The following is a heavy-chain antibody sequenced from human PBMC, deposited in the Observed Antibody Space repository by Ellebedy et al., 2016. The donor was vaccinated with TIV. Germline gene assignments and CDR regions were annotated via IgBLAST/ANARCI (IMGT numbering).Heavy chain of an antibody. CDR2: ITSSGSNI. CDR3: ARGDYGGNSFDY. J-gene: IGHJ4*02. D-gene: IGHD4-23*01. V-gene: IGHV3-11*01. CDR1: GFTFSDYY. Sequence: GESLKISXAASGFTFSDYYMSWIRQAPGKGLEWVSYITSSGSNIYYADSVKGRFTISRDNAKNSLYLQMNSLRAEDTAVYYCARGDYGGNSFDYWGQGTLVTVSS.